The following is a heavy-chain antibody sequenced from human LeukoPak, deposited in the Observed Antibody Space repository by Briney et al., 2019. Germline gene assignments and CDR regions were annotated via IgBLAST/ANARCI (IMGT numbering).Heavy chain of an antibody. V-gene: IGHV4-4*02. D-gene: IGHD6-19*01. CDR2: MYHSGST. CDR3: ARSQPVAGRRYFDY. CDR1: GGSISSSNW. Sequence: SETLSLTCTVSGGSISSSNWWSWVRQPPGKGLEWIGEMYHSGSTNYNPSLKSRVIISVDKSKNQFSLNLNSVTAADTAVYYCARSQPVAGRRYFDYGGQGTLVTVSS. J-gene: IGHJ4*02.